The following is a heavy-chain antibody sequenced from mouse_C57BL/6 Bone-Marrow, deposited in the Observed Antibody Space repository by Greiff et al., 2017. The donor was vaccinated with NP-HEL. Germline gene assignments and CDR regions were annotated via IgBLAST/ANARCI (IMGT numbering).Heavy chain of an antibody. V-gene: IGHV1-59*01. J-gene: IGHJ2*01. CDR3: ARVYLITTWDYFDY. D-gene: IGHD1-2*01. CDR2: IDPSDSYT. Sequence: QVQLQQPGAELVRPGTSVKLSCKASGYTFTSYWMHWVKQRPGQGLEWIGVIDPSDSYTNYNQKFKGKATLTVDTSSSTAYMQLSSLTSEDSAVYYCARVYLITTWDYFDYWGQGTTLTVSS. CDR1: GYTFTSYW.